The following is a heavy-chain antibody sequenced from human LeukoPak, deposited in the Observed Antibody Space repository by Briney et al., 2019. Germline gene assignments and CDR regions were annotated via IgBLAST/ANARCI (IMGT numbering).Heavy chain of an antibody. Sequence: GGSLRLSCAASGFTFSSYSMTWVRQAPGKGLVWVSYISSGSNTIDYADSVKGRFTISRDNAKNSLYLQMNSLRDDDTAVYYCATRKSGSYWYWDQGTLVTVSS. CDR3: ATRKSGSYWY. CDR2: ISSGSNTI. V-gene: IGHV3-48*02. D-gene: IGHD3-10*01. CDR1: GFTFSSYS. J-gene: IGHJ4*02.